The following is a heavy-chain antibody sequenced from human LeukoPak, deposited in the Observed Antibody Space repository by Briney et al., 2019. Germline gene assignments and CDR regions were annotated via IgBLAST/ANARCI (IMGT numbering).Heavy chain of an antibody. CDR2: IHYSGTT. V-gene: IGHV4-59*08. D-gene: IGHD4-11*01. CDR1: GGSISSYY. CDR3: ARLTPVTVTTGWYFDL. J-gene: IGHJ2*01. Sequence: PSETLSLTCTVSGGSISSYYWSWIRQPPGKGLEWIGYIHYSGTTNYNPSLKSRFTISVDTSKNQFSLRLTSVTAADTAVYSCARLTPVTVTTGWYFDLWGRGTLVTVSS.